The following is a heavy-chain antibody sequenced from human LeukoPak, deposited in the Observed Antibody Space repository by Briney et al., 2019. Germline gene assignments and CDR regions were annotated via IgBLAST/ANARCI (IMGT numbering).Heavy chain of an antibody. CDR1: GYTFTGHY. J-gene: IGHJ6*02. Sequence: SVKVSCKASGYTFTGHYMHWVRQPPGQGLEWVGWINPNTGWTNYAQKFQDRVTMTMDTSITTAYMELNRLRSDDTAVYYCASGGPGDYIQYGMDVWGQGTTVTVSS. CDR2: INPNTGWT. V-gene: IGHV1-2*02. CDR3: ASGGPGDYIQYGMDV. D-gene: IGHD4-17*01.